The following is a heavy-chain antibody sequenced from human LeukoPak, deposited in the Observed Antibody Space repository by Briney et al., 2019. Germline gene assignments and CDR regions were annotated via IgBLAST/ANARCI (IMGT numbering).Heavy chain of an antibody. Sequence: GGSLRLSCAASGFTFSSYAMSWVRQAPGKGLEWVSAISGSGGSTYYADSVKGRFTISRDNSKNTLYLQMNSLRAEDTAVYYCAKSGYCDFWSGSFGDWGQGTLVTVSS. CDR2: ISGSGGST. J-gene: IGHJ4*02. CDR3: AKSGYCDFWSGSFGD. CDR1: GFTFSSYA. D-gene: IGHD3-3*01. V-gene: IGHV3-23*01.